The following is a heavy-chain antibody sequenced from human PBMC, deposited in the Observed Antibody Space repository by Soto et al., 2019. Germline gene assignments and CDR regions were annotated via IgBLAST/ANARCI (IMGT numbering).Heavy chain of an antibody. V-gene: IGHV1-18*01. CDR1: GYNFNIYG. CDR3: ARDPHEYWTSYWFDP. CDR2: ISAYDGKT. D-gene: IGHD3-3*01. Sequence: ASVKVSFKASGYNFNIYGINWVRQAPGQGLELMGWISAYDGKTTYAEKFQCRVTMSTDASTSTAYMELRSLRSDDTDVYYCARDPHEYWTSYWFDPWGQGILVTVSS. J-gene: IGHJ5*02.